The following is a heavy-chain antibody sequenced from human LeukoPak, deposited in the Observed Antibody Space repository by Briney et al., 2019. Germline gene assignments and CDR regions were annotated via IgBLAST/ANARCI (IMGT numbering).Heavy chain of an antibody. CDR1: GGTFSSYA. V-gene: IGHV1-69*04. J-gene: IGHJ3*02. D-gene: IGHD6-6*01. CDR3: ASRAPEYSSYYHLDAFDI. Sequence: ASVKVSCTASGGTFSSYAISWVRQAPGQGLELMGMIIPILGIANYAQKFQGRVTITADKSTSTAYMELSSLRSEDTAVYYCASRAPEYSSYYHLDAFDIWGQGTMVTVSS. CDR2: IIPILGIA.